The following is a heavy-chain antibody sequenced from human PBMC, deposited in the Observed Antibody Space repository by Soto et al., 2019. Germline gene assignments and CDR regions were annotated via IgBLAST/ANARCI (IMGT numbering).Heavy chain of an antibody. CDR2: IYYSGST. J-gene: IGHJ5*02. Sequence: QVQLQESGPGLVKPSQTLSLTCTVSGGSISSGGYYWSWIRQHPGKGLEWIGYIYYSGSTYYNPSLKSRVTISVDTSKNQFSLKLSSVTAAGTAVYYCARGHDYGDLRWFDPWGQGTLVTVSS. D-gene: IGHD4-17*01. CDR1: GGSISSGGYY. CDR3: ARGHDYGDLRWFDP. V-gene: IGHV4-31*03.